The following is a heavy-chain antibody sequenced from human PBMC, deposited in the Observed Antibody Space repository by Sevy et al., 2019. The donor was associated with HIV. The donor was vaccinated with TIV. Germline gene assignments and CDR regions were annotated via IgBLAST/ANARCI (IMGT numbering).Heavy chain of an antibody. V-gene: IGHV3-11*01. CDR1: GFSFTSHY. CDR3: GRDLLVHNFGLESYYSDYFDV. CDR2: ISTSGGAV. Sequence: GGSLRLSCAASGFSFTSHYINWIRQAPGKGLEWISYISTSGGAVYYADSVKGRLTISRDNGKNTLDLQLNTLRDEDTAVYYCGRDLLVHNFGLESYYSDYFDVWGQGTIVTVSS. D-gene: IGHD3-10*01. J-gene: IGHJ3*01.